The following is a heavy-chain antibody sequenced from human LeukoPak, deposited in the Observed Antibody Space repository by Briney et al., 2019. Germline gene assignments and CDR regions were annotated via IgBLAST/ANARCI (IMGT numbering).Heavy chain of an antibody. D-gene: IGHD6-13*01. Sequence: KPSETLSLTCAVYGGSFSGYYWSWIRQPPGKGLEWIGEINHSGSTNYNPSLKSRVTISVDTSKNQFSLKLSSVTAADTAVYYCARQAAAARVYYFDYWGQGTLVTVSS. CDR2: INHSGST. V-gene: IGHV4-34*01. CDR1: GGSFSGYY. CDR3: ARQAAAARVYYFDY. J-gene: IGHJ4*02.